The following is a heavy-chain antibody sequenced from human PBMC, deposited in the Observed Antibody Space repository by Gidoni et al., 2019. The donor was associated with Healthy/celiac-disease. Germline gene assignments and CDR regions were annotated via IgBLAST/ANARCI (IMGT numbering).Heavy chain of an antibody. D-gene: IGHD2-21*02. CDR2: IYSGGST. CDR1: GFPVSTHY. V-gene: IGHV3-53*01. Sequence: EVQLVESGGGLIQPGGSLRLPCSASGFPVSTHYMSWVRQAPGKGLEWVSVIYSGGSTYYADSVKGRFTISRDNSKNTLYLQMNSLRAEDTAVYYCAREREAYCGGDCYSNYFDYWGQGTLVTVSS. CDR3: AREREAYCGGDCYSNYFDY. J-gene: IGHJ4*02.